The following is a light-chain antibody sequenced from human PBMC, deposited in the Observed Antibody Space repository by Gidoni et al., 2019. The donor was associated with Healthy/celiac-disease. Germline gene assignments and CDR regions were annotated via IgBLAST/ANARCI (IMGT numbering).Light chain of an antibody. CDR2: KAS. V-gene: IGKV1-5*03. Sequence: DIQMTQSPSTLSASVGARVTITCRASQSISSWLAWYQPKPGKAPKLLIYKASSLESGVQSRFSGSGSGTEFTLTVSSLQPDDFATYYCQQDNSYWTFGQGTKLEIK. J-gene: IGKJ2*01. CDR1: QSISSW. CDR3: QQDNSYWT.